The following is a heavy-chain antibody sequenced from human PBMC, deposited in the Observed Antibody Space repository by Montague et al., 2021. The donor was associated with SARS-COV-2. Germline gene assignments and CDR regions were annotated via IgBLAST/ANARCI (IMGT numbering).Heavy chain of an antibody. Sequence: SLRLSCAASGLAFNNFAMTWVRQALGKGLEWVSSIFGSAAGTYYADSVKGRFTISRDNSKNTLYLQMNSLRAEDTAKYYYAKQPGAGAIVYWYFDLWGRGTVVSVSS. D-gene: IGHD6-25*01. CDR1: GLAFNNFA. CDR2: IFGSAAGT. CDR3: AKQPGAGAIVYWYFDL. J-gene: IGHJ2*01. V-gene: IGHV3-23*01.